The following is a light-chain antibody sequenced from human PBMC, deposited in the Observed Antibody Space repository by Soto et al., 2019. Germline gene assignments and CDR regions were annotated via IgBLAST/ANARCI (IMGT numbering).Light chain of an antibody. CDR1: QGLSNY. V-gene: IGKV1-27*01. J-gene: IGKJ2*01. CDR3: QQYNSYPYT. Sequence: DIQMTQSPSSLSASVGDRVTITCRASQGLSNYLAWYQQKPGKVPKLLIYSASTLQSGVPSRFSGSGSGTDFTLTISSLQPEDVATYYCQQYNSYPYTFGQGTKLEIK. CDR2: SAS.